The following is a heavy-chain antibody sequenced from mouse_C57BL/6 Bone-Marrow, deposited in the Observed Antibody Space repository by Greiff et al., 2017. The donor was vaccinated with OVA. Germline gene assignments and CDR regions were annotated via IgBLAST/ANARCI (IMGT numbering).Heavy chain of an antibody. CDR2: IRNKANGYTT. D-gene: IGHD2-1*01. V-gene: IGHV7-3*01. Sequence: EVKLVESGGGLVQPGGSLSLSCAASGFTFTDYYMSWVRQPPGKALEWLGFIRNKANGYTTEYSASVKGRFTISRDNSQSILYLQMNALRAEDSATYYCARDSNYEGFYAMDYWGQGTSVTVSS. CDR3: ARDSNYEGFYAMDY. J-gene: IGHJ4*01. CDR1: GFTFTDYY.